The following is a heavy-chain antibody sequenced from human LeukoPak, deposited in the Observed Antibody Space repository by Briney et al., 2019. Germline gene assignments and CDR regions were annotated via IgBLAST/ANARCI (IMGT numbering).Heavy chain of an antibody. D-gene: IGHD1-26*01. CDR3: ARAIVFTSSFDY. J-gene: IGHJ4*02. Sequence: GGSLRLSCAASGFTFSSYARHWVRQAPGKGLEWVAVISYDGSNKYYADSVKGRFTISRDNSKNTLYLQMNSLRAEDTAVYYCARAIVFTSSFDYWGQGTLVTVSS. CDR1: GFTFSSYA. V-gene: IGHV3-30-3*01. CDR2: ISYDGSNK.